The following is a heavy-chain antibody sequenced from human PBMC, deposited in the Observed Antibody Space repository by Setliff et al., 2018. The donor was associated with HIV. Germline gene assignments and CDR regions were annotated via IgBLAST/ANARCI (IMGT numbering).Heavy chain of an antibody. CDR3: ARAPTHYFGINESSWPDAFDI. V-gene: IGHV4-59*01. CDR1: SGSISTYY. J-gene: IGHJ3*02. D-gene: IGHD3-10*01. CDR2: IYYTGST. Sequence: SETLSLTCTVSSGSISTYYWTWIRQPPGKGLEYIGYIYYTGSTDYNPSLNGRVTISIDMSKSQFSLKLNSVTAADTAVYYCARAPTHYFGINESSWPDAFDIWGLGTMVTVSS.